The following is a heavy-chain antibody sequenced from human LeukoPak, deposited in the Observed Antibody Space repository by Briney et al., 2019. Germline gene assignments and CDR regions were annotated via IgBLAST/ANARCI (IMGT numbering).Heavy chain of an antibody. J-gene: IGHJ4*02. D-gene: IGHD1-26*01. CDR2: ISSDGTTI. CDR1: GFTFSDYY. V-gene: IGHV3-11*04. Sequence: GGSLRLSCAASGFTFSDYYMSWILQAPGKGLEWLSYISSDGTTIQYADSVKGRFTISRDNAKNSLYLQMNSLRAEDTAVYYCARDFGRWEPVYWGQGTLVTVSS. CDR3: ARDFGRWEPVY.